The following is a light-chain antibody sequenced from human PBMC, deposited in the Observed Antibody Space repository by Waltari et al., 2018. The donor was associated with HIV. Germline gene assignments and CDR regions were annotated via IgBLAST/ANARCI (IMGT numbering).Light chain of an antibody. Sequence: DIVMTQSPDSLAVSLGERATINCKSSQSLLYSANNKNYLAWSQQRPGQPPKLLIYWASARESGVPDRFSGSGSGTDFTLTISSLQADDVAVYYCHQYFSAPWTFDQGTKVEIK. CDR1: QSLLYSANNKNY. CDR2: WAS. CDR3: HQYFSAPWT. V-gene: IGKV4-1*01. J-gene: IGKJ1*01.